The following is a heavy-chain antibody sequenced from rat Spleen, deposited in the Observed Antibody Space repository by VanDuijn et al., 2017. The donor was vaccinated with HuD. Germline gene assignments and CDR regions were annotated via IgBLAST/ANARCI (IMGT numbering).Heavy chain of an antibody. V-gene: IGHV5-29*01. CDR1: GFTLSDYG. CDR2: ISYDGTST. CDR3: VRQDTSGYSNWFAY. Sequence: EVQLVESDGDLVQPGRSLKLSCVASGFTLSDYGMGWVRQAPTKGLEWVASISYDGTSTYYRDSVKGRFTVSRENAKSTLYFLMDSLRSEDTATYYCVRQDTSGYSNWFAYWGQGALVTVSS. D-gene: IGHD4-3*01. J-gene: IGHJ3*01.